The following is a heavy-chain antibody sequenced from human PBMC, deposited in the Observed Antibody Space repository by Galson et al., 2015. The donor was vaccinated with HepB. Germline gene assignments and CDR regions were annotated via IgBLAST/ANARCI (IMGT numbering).Heavy chain of an antibody. V-gene: IGHV1-8*01. CDR2: MNPNSGDT. D-gene: IGHD6-6*01. J-gene: IGHJ6*03. CDR1: GYTFTSYD. Sequence: QSGAEVKKPGASVKVSCKASGYTFTSYDINWVRQATGRGLEWMGWMNPNSGDTGYAQKFQGRVTMTRNTFISTAYMELNSLRSEDTAVYYCARGPPYSDSDSSGYYYYYMGVWGKGTTVTVSS. CDR3: ARGPPYSDSDSSGYYYYYMGV.